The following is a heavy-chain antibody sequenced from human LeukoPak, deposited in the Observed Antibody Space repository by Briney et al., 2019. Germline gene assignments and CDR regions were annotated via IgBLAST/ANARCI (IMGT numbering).Heavy chain of an antibody. V-gene: IGHV4-59*08. CDR1: GGSISSYY. CDR3: ASSMITWGGVISNWFDP. Sequence: SETLSLTCVVSGGSISSYYWSWIRQPPGEGLEWIGYIYYSGSTSYNPSLKSRVTISVDTSKNQFSLKMSSVTAADTAVYYCASSMITWGGVISNWFDPWGQGTLVTVSS. J-gene: IGHJ5*02. D-gene: IGHD3-16*01. CDR2: IYYSGST.